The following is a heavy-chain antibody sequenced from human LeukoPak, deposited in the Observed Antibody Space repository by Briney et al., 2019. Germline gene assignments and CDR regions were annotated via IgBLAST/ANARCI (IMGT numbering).Heavy chain of an antibody. J-gene: IGHJ4*02. CDR1: GGSISSSSYY. V-gene: IGHV4-39*07. Sequence: PSETLSLTCTVSGGSISSSSYYWGWIRQPPGKGLEWIGSIYYSGSTYYNPSLKSRVTISVDTSKNQFSLKLSSVTAADTAVYYCARGPRTYYYDSSGYYFPQYFDYWGQGTLVTVSS. D-gene: IGHD3-22*01. CDR3: ARGPRTYYYDSSGYYFPQYFDY. CDR2: IYYSGST.